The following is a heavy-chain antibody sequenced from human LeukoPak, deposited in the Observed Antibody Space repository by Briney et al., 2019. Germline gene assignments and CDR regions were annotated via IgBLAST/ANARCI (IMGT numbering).Heavy chain of an antibody. CDR2: IRSKAYGGTT. J-gene: IGHJ1*01. CDR1: GFTFGDYT. CDR3: TRGPFYDSTMDFQH. V-gene: IGHV3-49*04. D-gene: IGHD3-22*01. Sequence: PGGSLRLSCTASGFTFGDYTLSWVRQAPGKGLEWVGFIRSKAYGGTTEYAASVKGRFTISRDDSKSIAYLQMNSLKTEDTAVYYCTRGPFYDSTMDFQHWGQGTLVTVSS.